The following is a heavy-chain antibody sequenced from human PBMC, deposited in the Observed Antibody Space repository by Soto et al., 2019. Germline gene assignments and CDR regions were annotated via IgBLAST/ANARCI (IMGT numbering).Heavy chain of an antibody. V-gene: IGHV1-58*01. CDR3: AASSSVWYNYYYGAMDV. CDR1: GFTFTNSA. D-gene: IGHD1-1*01. CDR2: IVVGSDNT. J-gene: IGHJ6*02. Sequence: SVKVSCKTSGFTFTNSAVEWVRQARGQRLEWIGWIVVGSDNTNYAQKFQDRVTITRDLSTHTIYMDFRSLKSEDTAVYYCAASSSVWYNYYYGAMDVWGQGTTVTVSS.